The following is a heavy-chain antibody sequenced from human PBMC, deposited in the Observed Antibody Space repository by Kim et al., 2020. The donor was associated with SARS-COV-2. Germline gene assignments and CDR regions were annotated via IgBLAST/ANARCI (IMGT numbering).Heavy chain of an antibody. D-gene: IGHD3-3*01. CDR1: GGTFSSYA. Sequence: SVKVSCKASGGTFSSYAISWVRQAPGQGLEWMGGIIPIFGTANYAQKFQGRVTITADESTSTAYMELSSLRSEDTAVYYCARDRRVNYDFWCGTGYFDYWGQGTLVTVSS. J-gene: IGHJ4*02. CDR2: IIPIFGTA. V-gene: IGHV1-69*13. CDR3: ARDRRVNYDFWCGTGYFDY.